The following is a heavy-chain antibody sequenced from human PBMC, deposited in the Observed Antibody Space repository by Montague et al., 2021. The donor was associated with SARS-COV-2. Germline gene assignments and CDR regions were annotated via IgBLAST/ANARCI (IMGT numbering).Heavy chain of an antibody. Sequence: SETLSLTCNVSGGSMNDYYWSWARQSPGKGLEWIGYIYYTGTTNYNPSLKSRVTISIDTSNNHFSLNLKSVTAADSAVYYCAGGAGIVGATDWGQGTLVAVSS. CDR3: AGGAGIVGATD. V-gene: IGHV4-59*01. CDR1: GGSMNDYY. J-gene: IGHJ4*02. D-gene: IGHD1-26*01. CDR2: IYYTGTT.